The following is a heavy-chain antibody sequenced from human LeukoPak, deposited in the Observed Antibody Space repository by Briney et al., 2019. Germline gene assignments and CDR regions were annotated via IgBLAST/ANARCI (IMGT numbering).Heavy chain of an antibody. CDR3: ARDRGFSTFDY. CDR1: GFTFSTYW. J-gene: IGHJ4*02. CDR2: IKEDGSDK. D-gene: IGHD3-22*01. V-gene: IGHV3-7*01. Sequence: PGGSLRLSCAAPGFTFSTYWMSWVRQAPGKGLEWVANIKEDGSDKNFLDSVKGRFTISRDNAKNSLYLQMNSLRVEDTAVYYCARDRGFSTFDYWGQGTLVTVSS.